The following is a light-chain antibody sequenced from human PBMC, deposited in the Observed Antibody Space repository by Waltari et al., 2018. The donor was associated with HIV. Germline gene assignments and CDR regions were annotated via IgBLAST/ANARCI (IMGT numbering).Light chain of an antibody. CDR3: QQSYTSPPT. Sequence: DIQMTQSPSSLPACVGDSVTITCRAGRSLGSYLNWYQQKSGEAPKLLIYAASNLQSGVPSRFSGSGSETDFTLSIRSLQPEDFASYYCQQSYTSPPTFGQGTKVEI. J-gene: IGKJ2*01. CDR1: RSLGSY. CDR2: AAS. V-gene: IGKV1-39*01.